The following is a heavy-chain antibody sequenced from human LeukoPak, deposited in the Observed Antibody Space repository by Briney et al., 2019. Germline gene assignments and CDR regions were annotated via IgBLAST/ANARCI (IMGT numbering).Heavy chain of an antibody. V-gene: IGHV3-48*01. J-gene: IGHJ4*02. Sequence: GGSLRLSCAASGFTFSSYSMNWVRQVPGKWLEWVSYISSSGSTIYYADSVKGRFTISRDNSKNTLYLQMNSLRAEDTAVYYCARGPSGYHNTGGQGTLVTVSS. CDR2: ISSSGSTI. CDR3: ARGPSGYHNT. D-gene: IGHD5-12*01. CDR1: GFTFSSYS.